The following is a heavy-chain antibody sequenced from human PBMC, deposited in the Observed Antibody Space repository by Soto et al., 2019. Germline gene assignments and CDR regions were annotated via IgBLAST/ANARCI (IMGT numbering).Heavy chain of an antibody. CDR1: GFTVRNYA. V-gene: IGHV3-30-3*01. CDR2: IAYDGSNA. Sequence: QVQLVESGGGVVQPGGSLRLSCAASGFTVRNYAMHWVRQAPGTGLECLAVIAYDGSNAFYRDSVKGRFTISRDNSKNTLFLHMNSLRSDATGVYYCARGDREDILVVVGARPGEYGIDIWGQGTTVTVSS. D-gene: IGHD2-15*01. CDR3: ARGDREDILVVVGARPGEYGIDI. J-gene: IGHJ6*02.